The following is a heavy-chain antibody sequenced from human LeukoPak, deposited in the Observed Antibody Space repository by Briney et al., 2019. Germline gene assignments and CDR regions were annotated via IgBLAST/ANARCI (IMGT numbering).Heavy chain of an antibody. J-gene: IGHJ4*02. CDR3: ARVGSSWLGDPAPFDY. Sequence: GGSLRLSCAASGVTFSSYGMHWVRQAPGKGLEWVSSISSSSSYIYYADSVKGRFTISRDNAKNSLYLQMNSLRAEDTAVYYCARVGSSWLGDPAPFDYWGQGTLVTVSS. D-gene: IGHD6-13*01. CDR1: GVTFSSYG. V-gene: IGHV3-21*01. CDR2: ISSSSSYI.